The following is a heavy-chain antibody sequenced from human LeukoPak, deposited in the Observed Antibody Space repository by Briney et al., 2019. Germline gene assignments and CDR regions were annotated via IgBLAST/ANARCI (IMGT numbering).Heavy chain of an antibody. J-gene: IGHJ4*02. D-gene: IGHD1-20*01. CDR3: ARHVRDNWNDGYYFDY. V-gene: IGHV5-51*01. Sequence: GESLQISCKGSGYSFTSYWIGWVRQLPGKGLEWMGIIYPGDSDTRYSPSFQGQVTISADKSISTAYLQWSSLKASDTAMYYCARHVRDNWNDGYYFDYWGQGTLVTVSS. CDR1: GYSFTSYW. CDR2: IYPGDSDT.